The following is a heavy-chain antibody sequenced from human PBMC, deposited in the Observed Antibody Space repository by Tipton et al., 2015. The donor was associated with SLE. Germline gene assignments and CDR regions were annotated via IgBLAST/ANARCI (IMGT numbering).Heavy chain of an antibody. Sequence: TLSLTCTVSGGSISSHYWSWIRQAPGKGLEWIDDINHVGRTNYNPSLTSRATISIDTSKNQFSLKLTSVTAADTAVYYCARRYNWNDKDYFDYWGQGTPVTVSS. J-gene: IGHJ4*02. CDR3: ARRYNWNDKDYFDY. CDR2: INHVGRT. CDR1: GGSISSHY. D-gene: IGHD1-20*01. V-gene: IGHV4-34*01.